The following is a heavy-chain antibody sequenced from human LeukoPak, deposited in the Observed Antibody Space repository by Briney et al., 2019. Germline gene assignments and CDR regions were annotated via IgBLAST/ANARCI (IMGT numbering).Heavy chain of an antibody. J-gene: IGHJ4*02. CDR1: GFTLSSYS. V-gene: IGHV3-48*01. Sequence: GGSLRLSCAASGFTLSSYSMNWVRQAPGKGLEWVSYISGSSSTIYNADSVKGRFTISRDNAKNLLYLLMDTLRAEDTAVYYCARVGSNQWLDYWGQGTLVTVST. CDR3: ARVGSNQWLDY. CDR2: ISGSSSTI. D-gene: IGHD6-19*01.